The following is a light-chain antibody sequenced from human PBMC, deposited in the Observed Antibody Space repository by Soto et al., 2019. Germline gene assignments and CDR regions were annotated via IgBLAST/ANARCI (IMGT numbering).Light chain of an antibody. CDR2: GAS. J-gene: IGKJ2*01. CDR1: KSVSSSY. Sequence: EIVLTQSPGTLSLSPGERATLSCRASKSVSSSYLAWYQQKPGQAPRLLIYGASSRATGIPDRFSGSGSGPDFTLTISRLEPEDFAVYYCQQYGSSLYTFGQGTKLEIK. CDR3: QQYGSSLYT. V-gene: IGKV3-20*01.